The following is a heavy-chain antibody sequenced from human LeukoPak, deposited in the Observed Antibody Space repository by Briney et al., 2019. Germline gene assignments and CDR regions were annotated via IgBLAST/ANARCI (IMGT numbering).Heavy chain of an antibody. CDR1: GDSISTYY. D-gene: IGHD2-8*02. J-gene: IGHJ4*02. CDR2: IHYSGRT. CDR3: ARYYCPGGTCSHFDY. Sequence: SETLPLTCTVSGDSISTYYWSWIRQPPGKGLEWVGYIHYSGRTDSNPSLKSRITISVDTSKNQFFLRLSSVTAADTAVYFCARYYCPGGTCSHFDYWGRGTLVPVSS. V-gene: IGHV4-59*08.